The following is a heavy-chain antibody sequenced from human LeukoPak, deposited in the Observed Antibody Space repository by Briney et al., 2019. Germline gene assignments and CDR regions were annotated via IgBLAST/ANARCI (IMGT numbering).Heavy chain of an antibody. V-gene: IGHV3-30*18. J-gene: IGHJ4*02. CDR2: ISYDGSNK. CDR1: GFTFSNYG. CDR3: ANGYSSGWYEGLFDY. Sequence: GWALTLSCVPSGFTFSNYGMHWVRQAPGKALEWVAVISYDGSNKYYADSVKGRFTISRDNSKNPLYLQTSSLRAEDTAVYYCANGYSSGWYEGLFDYWGQGTLVTVSS. D-gene: IGHD6-19*01.